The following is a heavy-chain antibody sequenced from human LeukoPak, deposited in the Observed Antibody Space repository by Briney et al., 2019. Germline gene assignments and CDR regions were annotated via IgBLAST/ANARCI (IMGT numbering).Heavy chain of an antibody. J-gene: IGHJ5*02. CDR3: AKLGGYSQNWFDP. CDR2: IYPGDSDT. Sequence: GESLKISCEASGYSFISYWIGWVRQMPGKGLEWMGSIYPGDSDTRYSPSFQGQVTISVDESINTAYLQWSSLKASDTAMYYCAKLGGYSQNWFDPWGQGTLVTASS. V-gene: IGHV5-51*01. D-gene: IGHD5-18*01. CDR1: GYSFISYW.